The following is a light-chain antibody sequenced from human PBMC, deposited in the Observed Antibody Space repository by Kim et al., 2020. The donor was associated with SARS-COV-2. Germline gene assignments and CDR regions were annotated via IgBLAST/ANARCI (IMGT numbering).Light chain of an antibody. V-gene: IGKV1-12*01. CDR3: QQDNKFPWT. CDR2: GAS. Sequence: DIQMTQSPSSVSASVGDRVTITCRASQDINSRLAWYQQRPGMVPKLLIDGASNLQSGVPSRFSGSGSGTDFTLTIWILQPEDVTTYYYQQDNKFPWTFGQGTKVDIK. J-gene: IGKJ1*01. CDR1: QDINSR.